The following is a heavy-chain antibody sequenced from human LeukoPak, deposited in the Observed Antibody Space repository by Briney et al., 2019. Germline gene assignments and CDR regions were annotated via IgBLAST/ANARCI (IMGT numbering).Heavy chain of an antibody. Sequence: PGGSLRLSCAASGFTFSSYEMNWVRQAPGKGLEWIGYIYYSGRTYYNPSLKSRVTISVDTSKNQFSPKLSSVTAADTAVYYCARQRLRYFDWLFDAFDIWGQGTMVTVSS. CDR3: ARQRLRYFDWLFDAFDI. CDR2: IYYSGRT. CDR1: GFTFSSYE. D-gene: IGHD3-9*01. V-gene: IGHV4-59*04. J-gene: IGHJ3*02.